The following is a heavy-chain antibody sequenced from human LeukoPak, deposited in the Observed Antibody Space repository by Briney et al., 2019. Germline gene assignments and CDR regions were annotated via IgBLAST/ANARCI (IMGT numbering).Heavy chain of an antibody. CDR3: ARDYRTGYPPHYYYGMDV. CDR1: GGSFSGYY. V-gene: IGHV4-34*01. J-gene: IGHJ6*02. CDR2: INHSGST. D-gene: IGHD3/OR15-3a*01. Sequence: SETLSLTCAVYGGSFSGYYWSWIRQPPGKGLEWIGEINHSGSTNYNPSLKSRVTISIDTSKNQFSLKLSSVTAADTAVYYCARDYRTGYPPHYYYGMDVWGQGTTVTVSS.